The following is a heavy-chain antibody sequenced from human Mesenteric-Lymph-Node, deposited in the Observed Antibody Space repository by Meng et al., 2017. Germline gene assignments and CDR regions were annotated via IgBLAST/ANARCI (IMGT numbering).Heavy chain of an antibody. CDR3: ARGAYYDRTPMYYFDY. J-gene: IGHJ4*02. CDR1: GYTFTSYG. D-gene: IGHD3-22*01. Sequence: ASVKVSCKASGYTFTSYGISWLRQAAGQGLEWMGWISAYNGNTNYAQKLQGRVTMTRDTSISTAYMELSRLRSDDKAVYYCARGAYYDRTPMYYFDYWGQGTLVTVSS. CDR2: ISAYNGNT. V-gene: IGHV1-18*01.